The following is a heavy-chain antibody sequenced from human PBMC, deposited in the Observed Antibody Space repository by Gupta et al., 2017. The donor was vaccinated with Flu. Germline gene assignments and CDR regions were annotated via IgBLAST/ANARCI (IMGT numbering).Heavy chain of an antibody. D-gene: IGHD2-2*01. CDR2: IIPCFGTA. CDR1: GATFSTYP. J-gene: IGHJ5*02. CDR3: AREGDYCRSISCRNWFDP. Sequence: QVQLVQSGAEVEKPGSSVKVSCKASGATFSTYPISWVRQAPGQGLEGRGGIIPCFGTAEYAQKFQGRVTITADESTRTAYMELSSLRYEDTAVYYCAREGDYCRSISCRNWFDPWGQGTLVTVSS. V-gene: IGHV1-69*01.